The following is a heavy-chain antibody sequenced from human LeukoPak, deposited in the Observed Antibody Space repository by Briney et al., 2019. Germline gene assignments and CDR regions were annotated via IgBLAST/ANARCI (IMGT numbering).Heavy chain of an antibody. CDR1: GFTFSDYY. Sequence: PGGSPRLSCAASGFTFSDYYMSWIRQAPGRGLEWVSYISSSGSTIYYADSVKGRFTISRDNAKNSLYLQMNSLRAEDTAVYYCARAYYGSALPFDYRGQGTLVTVSS. CDR3: ARAYYGSALPFDY. J-gene: IGHJ4*02. CDR2: ISSSGSTI. D-gene: IGHD3-10*01. V-gene: IGHV3-11*04.